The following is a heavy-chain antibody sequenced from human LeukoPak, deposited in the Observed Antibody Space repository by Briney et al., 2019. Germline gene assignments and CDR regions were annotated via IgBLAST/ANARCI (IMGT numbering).Heavy chain of an antibody. CDR1: GGSISSSSYY. V-gene: IGHV4-39*01. CDR3: ARRLGADYYYYYMDV. CDR2: IYYSGST. Sequence: PSETLSLTCTVSGGSISSSSYYWGWIRQPPGKGLGWIGSIYYSGSTYYNPSLKSRVTISVDTSKNQFSLKLSSVTAADTAVYYCARRLGADYYYYYMDVWGKGTTVTISS. D-gene: IGHD7-27*01. J-gene: IGHJ6*03.